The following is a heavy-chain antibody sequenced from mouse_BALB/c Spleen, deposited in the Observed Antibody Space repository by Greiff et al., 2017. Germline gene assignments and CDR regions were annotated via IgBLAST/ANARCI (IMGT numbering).Heavy chain of an antibody. D-gene: IGHD3-2*02. J-gene: IGHJ4*01. CDR3: ARGGYRGSAMDY. V-gene: IGHV3-2*02. Sequence: ESGPGLVKPSQSLSLTCTVTGYSITSDYAWNWIRQFPGNKLEWMGYISYSGSTSYNPSLKSRISITRDTSKNQFFLQLNSVTTEDTATYYCARGGYRGSAMDYWGQGTSVTVSS. CDR1: GYSITSDYA. CDR2: ISYSGST.